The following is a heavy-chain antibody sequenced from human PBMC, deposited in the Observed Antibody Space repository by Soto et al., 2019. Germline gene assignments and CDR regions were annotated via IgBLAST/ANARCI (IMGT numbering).Heavy chain of an antibody. D-gene: IGHD3-3*01. CDR2: IYYSGST. CDR3: ARGPVDYDFWSGNFDY. CDR1: GGSISSYY. Sequence: PSETLSLTCTVSGGSISSYYWSWIRQPPGKGLEWIGYIYYSGSTNYNPSLKSRVTISVDTSKNQFSLKLSSVTAADTAVYYCARGPVDYDFWSGNFDYWGQGTLVTVSS. J-gene: IGHJ4*02. V-gene: IGHV4-59*01.